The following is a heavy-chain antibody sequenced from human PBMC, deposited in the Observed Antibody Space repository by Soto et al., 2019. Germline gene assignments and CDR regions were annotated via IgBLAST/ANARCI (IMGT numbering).Heavy chain of an antibody. V-gene: IGHV3-23*01. J-gene: IGHJ4*02. D-gene: IGHD6-19*01. Sequence: PGGSLRLSCAASGFTFSNFAMSWVRQAPGKGLEWVSGISASGRDIHYADSVKDRFTVSRDNSKNTLYLQMNSLRAEDTAIYYCANGKTSGWYYFDYWGQGALVTVSS. CDR2: ISASGRDI. CDR3: ANGKTSGWYYFDY. CDR1: GFTFSNFA.